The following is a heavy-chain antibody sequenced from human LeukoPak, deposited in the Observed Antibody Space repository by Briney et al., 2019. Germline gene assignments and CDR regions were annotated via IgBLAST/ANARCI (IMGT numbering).Heavy chain of an antibody. V-gene: IGHV1-18*01. CDR1: GYTFTSYG. J-gene: IGHJ5*02. D-gene: IGHD2-8*01. CDR3: ARVRCTNGVCYKRWFDP. Sequence: ASVKVSCKASGYTFTSYGISWVRQAPGQGLEWMGWISAYNGNTNYAQKLQGRVTMTTDTSTSTAYMELRSLRSDDTAVYYCARVRCTNGVCYKRWFDPWGQGTLVTVSS. CDR2: ISAYNGNT.